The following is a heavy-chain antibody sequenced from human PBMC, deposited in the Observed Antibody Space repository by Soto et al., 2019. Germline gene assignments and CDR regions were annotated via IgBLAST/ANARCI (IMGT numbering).Heavy chain of an antibody. V-gene: IGHV4-39*01. CDR2: IYYSGST. CDR1: GGSISSSSYY. Sequence: PSETLSLTCTVSGGSISSSSYYWGWIRQPPGKGLEWIGSIYYSGSTYYNPSLKSRVTISVDTSKNQFSLKLSSVTAADTAVYYCARHVSHYYDSSDYWGQGTLVTVSS. CDR3: ARHVSHYYDSSDY. J-gene: IGHJ4*02. D-gene: IGHD3-22*01.